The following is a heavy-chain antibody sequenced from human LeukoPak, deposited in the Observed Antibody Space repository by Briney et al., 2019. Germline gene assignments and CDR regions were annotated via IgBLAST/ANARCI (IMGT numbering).Heavy chain of an antibody. J-gene: IGHJ4*02. CDR3: ARAKDDSSGYYSSRGDYFDY. CDR1: GGSISSGGYS. V-gene: IGHV4-30-2*01. D-gene: IGHD3-22*01. CDR2: TYHSGST. Sequence: SQTLSLTCAVSGGSISSGGYSWSWIRQPPGKGLEWIGYTYHSGSTYYNPSLKSRVTISVDRSKNQFSLKLSSVTAADTAVYYCARAKDDSSGYYSSRGDYFDYWGQGTLVTVSS.